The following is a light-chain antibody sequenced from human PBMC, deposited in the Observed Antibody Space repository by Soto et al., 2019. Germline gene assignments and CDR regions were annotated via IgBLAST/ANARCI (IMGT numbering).Light chain of an antibody. CDR3: QQSYTFPWT. J-gene: IGKJ1*01. CDR2: GTS. V-gene: IGKV1-39*01. Sequence: DIQMTQSPSSLSASIGDRVTITCRASQSISRFLNWYQQKPGKAPKLLIYGTSTLESGVPSRFRGSGSETDFSLTISSLQPEDFATYYCQQSYTFPWTFGQGTKVEIK. CDR1: QSISRF.